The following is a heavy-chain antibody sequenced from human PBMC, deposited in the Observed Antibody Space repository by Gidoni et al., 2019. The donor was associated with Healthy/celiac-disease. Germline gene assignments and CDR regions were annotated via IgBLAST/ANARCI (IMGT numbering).Heavy chain of an antibody. CDR3: ARDRLSMGAPDY. J-gene: IGHJ4*02. CDR2: ISSNGGST. V-gene: IGHV3-64*01. D-gene: IGHD1-26*01. CDR1: GFTFSSYA. Sequence: EVQLVESGGGLVQPGGSLRLSCAASGFTFSSYAMHWVRQAPGKGLEYVSAISSNGGSTYYANSVKGRFTISRDNSKNTLYLQMGSLRAEDMAVYYCARDRLSMGAPDYWGQGTLVTVSS.